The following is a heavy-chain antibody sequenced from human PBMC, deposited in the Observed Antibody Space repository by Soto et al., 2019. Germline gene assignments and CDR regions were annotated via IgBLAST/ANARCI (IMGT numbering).Heavy chain of an antibody. Sequence: SETLSLTCAVSGGSISSGGYSWSWIRQPPGKGLEWIGYMYHSRSTYYNPSLKSRVTISVDTSKNQFSLKLSSVTAADTAVYYCAGSGYDSLDYWGQGTLVTVSS. CDR2: MYHSRST. D-gene: IGHD5-12*01. CDR3: AGSGYDSLDY. V-gene: IGHV4-30-2*05. J-gene: IGHJ4*02. CDR1: GGSISSGGYS.